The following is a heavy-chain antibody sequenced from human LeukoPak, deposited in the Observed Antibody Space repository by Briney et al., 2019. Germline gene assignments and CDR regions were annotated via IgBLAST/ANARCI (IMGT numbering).Heavy chain of an antibody. V-gene: IGHV3-15*07. Sequence: PGGSLRLSCAVSGLTLSNVWMNWVRQAPGKGLGWVGRIKSKTAGGTTDFAAPVKGRFSISRDDSQNMLYLQMNSLTSEDSAVYYCAQGSGQYYEYWGQGTLVTVSS. CDR1: GLTLSNVW. CDR3: AQGSGQYYEY. J-gene: IGHJ4*02. D-gene: IGHD3-22*01. CDR2: IKSKTAGGTT.